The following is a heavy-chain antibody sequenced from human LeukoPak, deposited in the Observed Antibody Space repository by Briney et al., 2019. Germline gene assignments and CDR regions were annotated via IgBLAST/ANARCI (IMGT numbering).Heavy chain of an antibody. CDR2: IYPTGST. J-gene: IGHJ4*02. Sequence: SETLSLTCTVSGGSISSFYWTWIRQPAGKGLEWIGRIYPTGSTSYNPSLKSRVTMSVDTSKNQFSLKLSSVTAADTAMYYCARAAEYSSGWYLFDYWGQGTLVTVSS. CDR1: GGSISSFY. D-gene: IGHD6-19*01. CDR3: ARAAEYSSGWYLFDY. V-gene: IGHV4-4*07.